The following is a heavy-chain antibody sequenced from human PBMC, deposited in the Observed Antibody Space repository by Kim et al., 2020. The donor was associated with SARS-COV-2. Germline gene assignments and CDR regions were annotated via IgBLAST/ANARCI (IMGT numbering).Heavy chain of an antibody. V-gene: IGHV3-9*01. D-gene: IGHD5-18*01. J-gene: IGHJ3*02. CDR1: GFTFDDYA. CDR2: ISWNSGSI. Sequence: GGSLRLSCAASGFTFDDYAMHWVRQAPGKGLEWVSGISWNSGSIGYADSVKGRFTISRDNAKNSLYLQMNNLRAEDTALYYCAKDTGAHTAMVTFDDAFDIWGQGTMVTVSS. CDR3: AKDTGAHTAMVTFDDAFDI.